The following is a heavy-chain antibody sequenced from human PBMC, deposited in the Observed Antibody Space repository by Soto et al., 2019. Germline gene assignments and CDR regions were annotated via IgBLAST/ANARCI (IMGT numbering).Heavy chain of an antibody. CDR1: GFTFSSYS. CDR2: ISSSSSYI. V-gene: IGHV3-21*01. J-gene: IGHJ4*02. D-gene: IGHD2-2*01. CDR3: AKKSTDSSGYSDY. Sequence: GGSLRLSCAASGFTFSSYSMNWVRQAPGKGLEWVSSISSSSSYIYYADSVKGRFTISRDNAKNSLYLQMNSLRAEDTAVYYCAKKSTDSSGYSDYWGQGTVVTVSS.